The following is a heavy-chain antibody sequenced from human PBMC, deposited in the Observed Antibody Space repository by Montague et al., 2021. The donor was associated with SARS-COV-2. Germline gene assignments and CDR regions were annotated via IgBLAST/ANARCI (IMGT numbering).Heavy chain of an antibody. V-gene: IGHV4-31*03. CDR1: GGSISSGGYY. D-gene: IGHD6-13*01. CDR2: IYYSGST. Sequence: TLSLTCIVSGGSISSGGYYWSWIRQHPGKGLEWIGYIYYSGSTHYNPSLKSRLSISLDTSKNLFSLRLSSVTAADTAVYYCTRSESPSYSSSPFDYWGQGTLVTVSS. CDR3: TRSESPSYSSSPFDY. J-gene: IGHJ4*02.